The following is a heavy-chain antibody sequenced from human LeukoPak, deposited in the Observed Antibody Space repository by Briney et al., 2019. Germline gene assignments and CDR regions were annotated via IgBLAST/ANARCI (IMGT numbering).Heavy chain of an antibody. J-gene: IGHJ4*02. CDR2: IYYSGST. CDR1: GGTISSHY. V-gene: IGHV4-59*11. CDR3: ARKAGSGYYLYYFDY. Sequence: PSENLSLTGTVSGGTISSHYWSWIRQPPGKGLEWIGYIYYSGSTNYNPSLKSRVTISVDTSKNQFSLKLSSVTAADTAVYYCARKAGSGYYLYYFDYWGQGTLVTVSS. D-gene: IGHD3-22*01.